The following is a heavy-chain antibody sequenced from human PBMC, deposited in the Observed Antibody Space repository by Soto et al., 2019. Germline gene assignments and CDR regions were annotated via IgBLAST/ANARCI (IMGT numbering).Heavy chain of an antibody. CDR1: GFIFSTYG. Sequence: QVQLVESGGGVVQPGRSLRLSCAASGFIFSTYGMHWVRQAPGLGLEWVAVIWYDGSNKYYADSVKGRFTISRDNSENTLYLQMNSLSAEDTAVYYCARAVGPFDYWGQGTLVTVSS. J-gene: IGHJ4*02. V-gene: IGHV3-33*01. D-gene: IGHD1-26*01. CDR2: IWYDGSNK. CDR3: ARAVGPFDY.